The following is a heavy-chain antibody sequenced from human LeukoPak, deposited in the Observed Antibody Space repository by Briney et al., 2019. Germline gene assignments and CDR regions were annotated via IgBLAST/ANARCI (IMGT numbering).Heavy chain of an antibody. D-gene: IGHD1-26*01. CDR3: ARGRSNYYGMDV. V-gene: IGHV4-59*01. CDR2: IYYSGST. Sequence: SETLSLTCTVSGGSISSYYWSWIRQPPGKGLEWIGYIYYSGSTNYNPSLKSRVTMSVDTSKNLFSLKVSSVTAADTAVYYCARGRSNYYGMDVWGQGATVTVSS. CDR1: GGSISSYY. J-gene: IGHJ6*02.